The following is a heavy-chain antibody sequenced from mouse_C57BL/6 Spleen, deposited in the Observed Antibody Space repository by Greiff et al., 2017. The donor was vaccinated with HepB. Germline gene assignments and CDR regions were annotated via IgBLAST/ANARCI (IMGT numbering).Heavy chain of an antibody. CDR3: ARAGASGGQDY. Sequence: VQLQQPGAELVMPGASVKLSCKASGYTFTSYWMHWVKQRPGQGLEWIGEIYPSDSYTNYNQKFKGKSTLTVDKSSSTAYMQLSSLTSEDSAVYYCARAGASGGQDYWGQGTTLTVSS. D-gene: IGHD3-1*01. CDR1: GYTFTSYW. J-gene: IGHJ2*01. V-gene: IGHV1-69*01. CDR2: IYPSDSYT.